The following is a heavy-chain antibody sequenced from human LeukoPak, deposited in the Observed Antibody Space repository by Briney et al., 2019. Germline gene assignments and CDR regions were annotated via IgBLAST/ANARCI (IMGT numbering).Heavy chain of an antibody. V-gene: IGHV1-18*01. CDR3: ARGFRYYDFWSGYSYFDY. CDR1: GYTFTSYG. CDR2: ISAYNGNT. D-gene: IGHD3-3*01. J-gene: IGHJ4*02. Sequence: ASVKVSCEASGYTFTSYGISWVRQAPGQGLQWMGWISAYNGNTNYAQKLQGRVTMTTDTSTSTAYMELRSLRFDDTAVYYCARGFRYYDFWSGYSYFDYWGQGTLVTVSS.